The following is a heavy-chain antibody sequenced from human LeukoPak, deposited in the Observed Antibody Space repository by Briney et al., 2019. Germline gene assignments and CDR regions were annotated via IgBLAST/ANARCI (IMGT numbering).Heavy chain of an antibody. V-gene: IGHV4-34*01. D-gene: IGHD3-10*01. J-gene: IGHJ4*02. CDR2: INHSGST. CDR3: ARLWFGEFKN. Sequence: SETLSLTCTVSGGSISSYYWSWIRQPPGKGLEWIGEINHSGSTNYNPSLKSRVTISVDTSKNQFSLKLSSVTAADTAVYYCARLWFGEFKNWGQGTLVTVSS. CDR1: GGSISSYY.